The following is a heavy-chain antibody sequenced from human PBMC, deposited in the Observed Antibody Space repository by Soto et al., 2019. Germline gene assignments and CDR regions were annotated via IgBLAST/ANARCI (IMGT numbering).Heavy chain of an antibody. J-gene: IGHJ3*02. Sequence: EVQLVESGGGLVQPGGSLRLSCAASGFTFSSYWMSWVRQAPGKGLEWVANIKQDGSEKYYVDSVKGRFAISRDNAKNSLYLQMNSLRAEDTAVYYCARGQLAGAFDIWGQGTMVTVSS. V-gene: IGHV3-7*01. CDR2: IKQDGSEK. CDR3: ARGQLAGAFDI. CDR1: GFTFSSYW. D-gene: IGHD2-15*01.